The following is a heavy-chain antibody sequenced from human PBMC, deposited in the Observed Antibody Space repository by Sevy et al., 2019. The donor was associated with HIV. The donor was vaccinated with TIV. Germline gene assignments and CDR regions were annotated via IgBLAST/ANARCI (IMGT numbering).Heavy chain of an antibody. CDR1: GYSFSSYA. J-gene: IGHJ5*02. CDR3: ARPSPRMAAAASAFCYT. D-gene: IGHD6-13*01. CDR2: INGRGGST. Sequence: GGSLRLSCVVSGYSFSSYAISWVRQAPGKGLEWVSTINGRGGSTYYADSVKGRFTISRDNPKNTLFLQMINLRVDDTAIYYGARPSPRMAAAASAFCYTWGQGTLVTVSS. V-gene: IGHV3-23*01.